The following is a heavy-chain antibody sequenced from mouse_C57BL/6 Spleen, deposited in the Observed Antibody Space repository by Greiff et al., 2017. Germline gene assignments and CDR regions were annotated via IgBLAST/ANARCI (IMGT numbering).Heavy chain of an antibody. CDR3: ARERGIYDGYGYFEV. D-gene: IGHD2-3*01. CDR1: GYTFTDYN. CDR2: INPNNGGT. Sequence: VQLKESGPELVKPGASVKIPCKASGYTFTDYNMDWVKQSHGKSLEWIGDINPNNGGTIYNQKFKGKATLTVDKSSSTAYMELRSLTSEDTAVYYCARERGIYDGYGYFEVWGTGTTVTVSS. J-gene: IGHJ1*03. V-gene: IGHV1-18*01.